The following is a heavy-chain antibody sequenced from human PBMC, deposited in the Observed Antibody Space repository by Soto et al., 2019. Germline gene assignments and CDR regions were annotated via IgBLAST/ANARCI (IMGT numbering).Heavy chain of an antibody. V-gene: IGHV4-39*01. CDR1: GGSISSGSYY. CDR3: ARQPTTVTTVGAFDI. J-gene: IGHJ3*02. CDR2: FYHSGST. D-gene: IGHD4-17*01. Sequence: SETLSLTCTVSGGSISSGSYYWDWIRQPPGKGLEWIGSFYHSGSTYYNPSLKSRVTISVDTSKNQFSLKLSSVTATDTAVYYCARQPTTVTTVGAFDIWGQGTMVTVSS.